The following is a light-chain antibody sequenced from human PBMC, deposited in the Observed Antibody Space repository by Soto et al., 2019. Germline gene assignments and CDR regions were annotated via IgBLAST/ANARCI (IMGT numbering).Light chain of an antibody. Sequence: QSVLTQPASVSGSPGQSITISCTGNSNDTAGYNYVSWYQQHPGTAPKLMIYEVSNRPSGVSNRFSGSQSGNTASLTISGLQAEDEANYYCSSYTTSNTPLYVFGTGTKVTVL. V-gene: IGLV2-14*01. J-gene: IGLJ1*01. CDR1: SNDTAGYNY. CDR3: SSYTTSNTPLYV. CDR2: EVS.